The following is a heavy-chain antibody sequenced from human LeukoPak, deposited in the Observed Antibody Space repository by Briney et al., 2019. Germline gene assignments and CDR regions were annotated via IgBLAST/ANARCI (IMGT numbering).Heavy chain of an antibody. Sequence: PGGSLRLSCAASGFTVSSNYMSWVRQAPGKGLEWVSVIYSGGSTYYADSVKGGFTISRDNSKNTLYLQMNSLRAEDTAVYYCARDNGYSSGRSVDYWGQGTLVTVSS. V-gene: IGHV3-66*01. CDR1: GFTVSSNY. J-gene: IGHJ4*02. CDR3: ARDNGYSSGRSVDY. D-gene: IGHD6-19*01. CDR2: IYSGGST.